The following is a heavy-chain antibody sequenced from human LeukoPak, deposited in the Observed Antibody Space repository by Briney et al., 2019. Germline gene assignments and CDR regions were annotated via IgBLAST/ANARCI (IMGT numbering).Heavy chain of an antibody. D-gene: IGHD3-3*01. CDR2: IRFDGSNE. Sequence: GGSLRLSCAASGFTYSSYWMIWVRQAPGKGLEWVAFIRFDGSNEYYADSVKGRFTISRDNSKNTMYVQMNSLRAEDTAIYYCAKDDFWSGHAHTYFDYWGQGTLVTVSS. CDR1: GFTYSSYW. J-gene: IGHJ4*02. V-gene: IGHV3-30*02. CDR3: AKDDFWSGHAHTYFDY.